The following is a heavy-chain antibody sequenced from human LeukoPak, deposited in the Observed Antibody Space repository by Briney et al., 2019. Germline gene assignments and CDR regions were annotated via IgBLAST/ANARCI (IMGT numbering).Heavy chain of an antibody. D-gene: IGHD3-10*01. CDR2: INPNSGGT. CDR3: ARRLLWFGELPVY. J-gene: IGHJ4*02. Sequence: GASVTVSCKASGYTFTGYYMHWVRQAPGQGLEWMGWINPNSGGTNYAQKFQGRVTITRDTSISTAYMELSRLRSDDTAVYYCARRLLWFGELPVYWGQGALVTVSS. V-gene: IGHV1-2*02. CDR1: GYTFTGYY.